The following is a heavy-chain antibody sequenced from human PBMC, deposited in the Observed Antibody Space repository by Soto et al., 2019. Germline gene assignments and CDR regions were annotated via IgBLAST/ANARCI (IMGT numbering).Heavy chain of an antibody. CDR1: GYTSTNYG. CDR2: INAGSGNT. Sequence: ASVKVSCKASGYTSTNYGMHWVRQAPGQRHEWMGWINAGSGNTKYSQKFQGRITITRDTSASTVYMQLSSLRSEDTAVYYCANDFIVVRCAKDFDFWGQGALVTVSS. V-gene: IGHV1-3*01. J-gene: IGHJ4*02. CDR3: ANDFIVVRCAKDFDF. D-gene: IGHD2-15*01.